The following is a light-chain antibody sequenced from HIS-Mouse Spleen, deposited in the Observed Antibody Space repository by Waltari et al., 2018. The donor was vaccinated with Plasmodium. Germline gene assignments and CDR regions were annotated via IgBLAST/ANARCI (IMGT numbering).Light chain of an antibody. CDR3: QQRSNWPPYT. Sequence: EIVLTQSPATLSLSPGARATLSCRASQSVSSYLAWYQQKPGQAPRLLIYDASNRATGIPARFSGSGSGTDFTLIISSLEPEDFAVYYCQQRSNWPPYTFGQGTKLEIK. J-gene: IGKJ2*01. CDR1: QSVSSY. V-gene: IGKV3-11*01. CDR2: DAS.